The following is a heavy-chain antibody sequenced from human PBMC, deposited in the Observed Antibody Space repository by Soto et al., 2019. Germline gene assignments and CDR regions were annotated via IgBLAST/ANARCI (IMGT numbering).Heavy chain of an antibody. V-gene: IGHV2-5*02. CDR2: IYWDNDK. CDR1: GFSLSTGGVG. CDR3: VQSRCGGDCLRSYSSHYYYGVDV. Sequence: QITIKESGPTLVKPTQTLTLTCTFSGFSLSTGGVGVGWIRQPPGKALEWLALIYWDNDKRYSPSLKSRLTVTKDTSKNQVVLTMTNMDPVDTATYYCVQSRCGGDCLRSYSSHYYYGVDVWGQGTTVTVFS. J-gene: IGHJ6*02. D-gene: IGHD2-21*02.